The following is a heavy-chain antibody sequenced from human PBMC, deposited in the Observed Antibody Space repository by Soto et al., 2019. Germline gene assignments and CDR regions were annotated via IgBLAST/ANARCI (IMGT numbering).Heavy chain of an antibody. CDR3: AKNLDVGPYYYDSSGYNDAFDI. J-gene: IGHJ3*02. CDR2: ISGSGGST. Sequence: PGGSLRLSCAASGFTFSSYAMSWVRQAPGKGLEWVSAISGSGGSTYYADSVKGRFTISRDNSKNTLYLQMNSLRAEDTAVYYCAKNLDVGPYYYDSSGYNDAFDIWGQGTMVTVSS. CDR1: GFTFSSYA. V-gene: IGHV3-23*01. D-gene: IGHD3-22*01.